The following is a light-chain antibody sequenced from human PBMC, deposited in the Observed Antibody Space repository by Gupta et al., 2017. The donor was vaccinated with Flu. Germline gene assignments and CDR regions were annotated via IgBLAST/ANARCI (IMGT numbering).Light chain of an antibody. CDR1: QSISSY. CDR3: QQSYSTPVT. CDR2: AAS. V-gene: IGKV1-39*01. Sequence: EDRVTINCRASQSISSYLKWYQQKPGKAPKLLIYAASSLQSGVPSRFSGSGSATDFTLTISRLQPEYFATYYCQQSYSTPVTFGGGTKVEIK. J-gene: IGKJ4*01.